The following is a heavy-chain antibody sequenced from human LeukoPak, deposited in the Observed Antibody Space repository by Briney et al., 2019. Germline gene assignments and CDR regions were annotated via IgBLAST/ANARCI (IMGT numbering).Heavy chain of an antibody. CDR3: AREGGYSGYDY. Sequence: PSETLSLTCIVSGGSISSSIYYWAWVRQPPGKGLEWIGTVFYNGATQYSPSLRSRVTISIDTSTNQFSLKLSSVTAADTAVYYCAREGGYSGYDYWGQGTLVTVSS. D-gene: IGHD5-12*01. V-gene: IGHV4-39*07. J-gene: IGHJ4*02. CDR1: GGSISSSIYY. CDR2: VFYNGAT.